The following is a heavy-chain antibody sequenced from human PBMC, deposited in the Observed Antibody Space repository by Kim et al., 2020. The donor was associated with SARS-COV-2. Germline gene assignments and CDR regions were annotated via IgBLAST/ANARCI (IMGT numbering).Heavy chain of an antibody. V-gene: IGHV4-34*01. CDR3: ARVRAGYCSSTSCHPKYYFDY. CDR1: GGSFSGYY. CDR2: INHSGST. Sequence: SETLSLTCAVYGGSFSGYYWSWIRQPPGKGLEWIGEINHSGSTNYNPSLKSRVTISVDTSKNQFSLKLSSVTAADTAVYYCARVRAGYCSSTSCHPKYYFDYWGQGTLVTVSS. J-gene: IGHJ4*02. D-gene: IGHD2-2*01.